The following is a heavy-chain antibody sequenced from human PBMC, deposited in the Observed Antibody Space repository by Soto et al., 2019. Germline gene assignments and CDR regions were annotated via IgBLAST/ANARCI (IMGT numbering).Heavy chain of an antibody. CDR3: ARELARYYYDSSGYYGPDY. J-gene: IGHJ4*02. V-gene: IGHV3-30-3*01. CDR2: VSYDGSNK. D-gene: IGHD3-22*01. CDR1: GFTFSTYA. Sequence: QVQLVESGGGVVQPGRSLRLSCAASGFTFSTYAMHWVRQAPGKGREWVALVSYDGSNKYYADSVKGRFTISRDNSKNTLYLQMNSLRAEDTAVYYCARELARYYYDSSGYYGPDYWGQGILVTVSS.